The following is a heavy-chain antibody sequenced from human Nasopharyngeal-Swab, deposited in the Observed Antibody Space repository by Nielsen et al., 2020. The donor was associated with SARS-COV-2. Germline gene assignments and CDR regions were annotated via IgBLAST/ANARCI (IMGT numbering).Heavy chain of an antibody. CDR3: AKKDKLQHLDAFDI. D-gene: IGHD6-13*01. V-gene: IGHV4-61*02. J-gene: IGHJ3*02. Sequence: SETLSLTCTVSGGSISSGSYYWSWIRQPAGKGLEWIGRILTNGSTNYNPSLKSRITISVDTSKNQFSLRLSSVTAADTVVYYCAKKDKLQHLDAFDIWGQGTVVTVSS. CDR1: GGSISSGSYY. CDR2: ILTNGST.